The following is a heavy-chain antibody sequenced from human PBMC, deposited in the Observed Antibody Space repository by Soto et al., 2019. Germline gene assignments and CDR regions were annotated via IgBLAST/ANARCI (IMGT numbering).Heavy chain of an antibody. CDR2: IIPIFGTA. J-gene: IGHJ4*02. CDR1: GGTFSSYA. D-gene: IGHD3-3*01. Sequence: ASVKVSCKASGGTFSSYASSWVRQAPGQGLEWMGGIIPIFGTANYAQKFQGRVTITADESTSTAYMELSSLRSEDTAVYYCARAPNTLRFLEWHFDYWGQGTLVPVSS. CDR3: ARAPNTLRFLEWHFDY. V-gene: IGHV1-69*13.